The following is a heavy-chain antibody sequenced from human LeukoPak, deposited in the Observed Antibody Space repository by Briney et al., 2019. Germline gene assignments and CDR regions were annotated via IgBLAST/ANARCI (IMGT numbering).Heavy chain of an antibody. Sequence: GESLKISCKASGYRFTNYWIGWVRQMAGKGLEWMGSIYPGDSDARYSPSFQGQVTISADKSISTAYLQWSSLKASDTAMYYCAVKPGYTGSWGTFDSWGQGTLVTVSS. CDR2: IYPGDSDA. V-gene: IGHV5-51*01. CDR1: GYRFTNYW. D-gene: IGHD1-26*01. J-gene: IGHJ4*02. CDR3: AVKPGYTGSWGTFDS.